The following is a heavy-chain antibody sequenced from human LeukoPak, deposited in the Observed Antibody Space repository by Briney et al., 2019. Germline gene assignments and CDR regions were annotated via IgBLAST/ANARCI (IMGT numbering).Heavy chain of an antibody. CDR1: GYTFTSYD. Sequence: ASVKVSCKASGYTFTSYDINWVRQATGQGLEWMGWMNPNSGNTGYAQKFQGGVTMTRNTSISTAYMELSSLRSEDTAVYYCARGRAIFGVAVFYFDYWGQGTRVTVSS. J-gene: IGHJ4*02. CDR2: MNPNSGNT. D-gene: IGHD3-3*01. CDR3: ARGRAIFGVAVFYFDY. V-gene: IGHV1-8*01.